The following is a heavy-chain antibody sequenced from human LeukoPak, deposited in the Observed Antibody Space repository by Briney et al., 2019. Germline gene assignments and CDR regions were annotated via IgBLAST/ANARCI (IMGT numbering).Heavy chain of an antibody. CDR3: AKVMSSTRFPYFDY. D-gene: IGHD2-2*01. CDR2: ISGSGGST. Sequence: PGGSLRLSCAASGSTFRSHTMSWVRQAPGKGLEWVSAISGSGGSTYYADSVKGRFTISRDNSKNTLYLQMNSLRAEDTAVYYCAKVMSSTRFPYFDYWGQGTLVTVSS. CDR1: GSTFRSHT. J-gene: IGHJ4*02. V-gene: IGHV3-23*01.